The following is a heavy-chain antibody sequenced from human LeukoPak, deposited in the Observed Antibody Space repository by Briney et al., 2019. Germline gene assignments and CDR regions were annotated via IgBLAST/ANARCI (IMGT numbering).Heavy chain of an antibody. J-gene: IGHJ4*02. Sequence: PGRSLRLSCAASGFSFSRYAMHWVRQAPGKGLEWLTVISYDGANKYYAESVQGRLTISRDNSKNTLYLQMNTLRIEDTAVYYCARTREPYYDSSGADYWGQGTLVTVSS. CDR1: GFSFSRYA. CDR2: ISYDGANK. V-gene: IGHV3-30-3*01. CDR3: ARTREPYYDSSGADY. D-gene: IGHD3-22*01.